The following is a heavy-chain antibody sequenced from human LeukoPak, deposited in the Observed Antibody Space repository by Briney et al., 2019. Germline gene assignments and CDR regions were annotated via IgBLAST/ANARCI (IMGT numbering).Heavy chain of an antibody. D-gene: IGHD3-9*01. Sequence: PGGSLRLSCAASGFTFSSYAMSWVRQAPGKGLEWVSAISGSGASTYYADSVKGRFTISRDNSKNTLYLQMNSLRAEDTAVYYCAKANERNYDILTQPSEFDYWGQGTLVTVSS. V-gene: IGHV3-23*01. CDR3: AKANERNYDILTQPSEFDY. CDR1: GFTFSSYA. CDR2: ISGSGAST. J-gene: IGHJ4*02.